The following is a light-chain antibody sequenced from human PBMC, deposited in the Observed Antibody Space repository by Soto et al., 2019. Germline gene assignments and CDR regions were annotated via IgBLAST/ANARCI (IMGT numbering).Light chain of an antibody. V-gene: IGLV2-14*01. CDR2: EVH. CDR1: SSDVGGFRF. Sequence: QSVLTQPRSVSGSPGQSVTISCTGTSSDVGGFRFVSWYQQHPGKAPRLLIYEVHYRPSGVSSRFSGSKSGNTASLTISGLQAADEADYYCASYLTTSPLEVFGTGTKVTVL. J-gene: IGLJ1*01. CDR3: ASYLTTSPLEV.